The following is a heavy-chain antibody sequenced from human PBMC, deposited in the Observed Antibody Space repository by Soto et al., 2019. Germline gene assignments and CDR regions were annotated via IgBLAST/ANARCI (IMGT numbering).Heavy chain of an antibody. CDR2: IFWDDDK. D-gene: IGHD1-1*01. CDR3: AHLAWKEMWPRAPVVN. V-gene: IGHV2-5*02. J-gene: IGHJ4*02. CDR1: GFSLSTSGVG. Sequence: SGPTLVNPTQTLTLTCTFSGFSLSTSGVGVGWIRQPPGKALEWLGIIFWDDDKRYRPSLKRRLSITKDTSKNQLVLTMTNMDPVDTATYYCAHLAWKEMWPRAPVVNWGQGTPVTVS.